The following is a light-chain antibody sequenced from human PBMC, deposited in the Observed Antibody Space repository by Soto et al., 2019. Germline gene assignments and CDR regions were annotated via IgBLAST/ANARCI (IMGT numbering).Light chain of an antibody. V-gene: IGKV3-11*01. CDR3: QQRSNWPRT. J-gene: IGKJ5*01. Sequence: ELVLTQSPATLSLSPGERATLSCRASQSVSGYLAWYQQKRGQAPRLLIYNTSNRATGIPARFSGSGSGTDFTLTISSLEPEDFAVYYCQQRSNWPRTFGQGTRLEIK. CDR1: QSVSGY. CDR2: NTS.